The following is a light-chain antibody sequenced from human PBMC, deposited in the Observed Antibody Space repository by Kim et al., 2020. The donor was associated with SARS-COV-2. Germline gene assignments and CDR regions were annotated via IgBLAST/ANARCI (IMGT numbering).Light chain of an antibody. V-gene: IGKV3-20*01. CDR3: LQYGSSWT. CDR2: GAS. J-gene: IGKJ1*01. CDR1: QSVSRNY. Sequence: LSPGESATLSCRASQSVSRNYVAWYQQKLGQAPRLLIHGASSRATGIPLRFTGSGSGTDFTLTITRLEPDDFAVYFCLQYGSSWTFGQGTKVDIK.